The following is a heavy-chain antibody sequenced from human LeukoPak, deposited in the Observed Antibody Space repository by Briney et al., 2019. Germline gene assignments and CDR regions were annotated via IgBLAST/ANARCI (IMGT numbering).Heavy chain of an antibody. J-gene: IGHJ4*02. D-gene: IGHD6-6*01. CDR2: INHVGST. CDR1: GGSFSGYY. V-gene: IGHV4-34*01. CDR3: ARIRSLVARLGASHFDY. Sequence: SETLSLTCAVYGGSFSGYYWTWIRQAPGKGLEWIGEINHVGSTKYNPSLKSRATMSVDPSKNQFSLKLSSVTAADTAVYYCARIRSLVARLGASHFDYWGQGTLVTVSS.